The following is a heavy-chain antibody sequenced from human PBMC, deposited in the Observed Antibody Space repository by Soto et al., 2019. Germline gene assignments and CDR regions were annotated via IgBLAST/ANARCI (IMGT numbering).Heavy chain of an antibody. CDR1: GYTFISYA. CDR3: SRDVLGGSFFDY. CDR2: INAGNGNT. Sequence: ASVKVSCKAAGYTFISYAIHWVRQAPGQRLEWMGWINAGNGNTKYSQKFQGRVTITRDTSASTAYMELTSLRSEDTAGYYCSRDVLGGSFFDYGGRGCLGTVSS. V-gene: IGHV1-3*01. D-gene: IGHD3-10*01. J-gene: IGHJ4*02.